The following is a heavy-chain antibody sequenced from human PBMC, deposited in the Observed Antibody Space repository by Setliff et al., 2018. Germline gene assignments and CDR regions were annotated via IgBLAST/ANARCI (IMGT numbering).Heavy chain of an antibody. D-gene: IGHD2-2*01. CDR3: VRTFNGSPADR. CDR1: GGSMTYYY. V-gene: IGHV4-4*08. Sequence: SETLSLTCTVSGGSMTYYYWSWVRQPPGKGLGWIGNIFHGESISYNPSLKSRVTISEDMSENQISLKLNPVTAADTAVYYCVRTFNGSPADRWGQGTLVTVSS. CDR2: IFHGESI. J-gene: IGHJ5*02.